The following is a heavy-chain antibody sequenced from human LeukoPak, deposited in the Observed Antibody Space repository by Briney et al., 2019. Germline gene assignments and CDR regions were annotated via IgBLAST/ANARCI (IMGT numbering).Heavy chain of an antibody. CDR3: AKGAELYSSSWYYFDY. D-gene: IGHD6-13*01. J-gene: IGHJ4*02. CDR1: GFTFSSYA. Sequence: WGSLRLSGAASGFTFSSYAMSWVRQAPGKGLGCVSAISGSGGSTYYADSVKGRFTISRDNSKNTLYLQMNSLGAEDTAVYYCAKGAELYSSSWYYFDYWGQGTLVTVSS. V-gene: IGHV3-23*01. CDR2: ISGSGGST.